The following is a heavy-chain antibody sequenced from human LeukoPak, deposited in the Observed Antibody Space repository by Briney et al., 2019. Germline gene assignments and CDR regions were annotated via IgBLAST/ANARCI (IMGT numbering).Heavy chain of an antibody. CDR1: GGSISSGPYF. D-gene: IGHD3-9*01. V-gene: IGHV4-30-2*06. Sequence: SQTLSLTCSVSGGSISSGPYFWSWIRQSPGQGLEWIGYIWPSGSTNYNPSLKSRVTMSVDTSNNQLSLMMTSVTAADTAVFYCARTPQGDNYFDYWGQGHLVTVSS. CDR3: ARTPQGDNYFDY. CDR2: IWPSGST. J-gene: IGHJ4*02.